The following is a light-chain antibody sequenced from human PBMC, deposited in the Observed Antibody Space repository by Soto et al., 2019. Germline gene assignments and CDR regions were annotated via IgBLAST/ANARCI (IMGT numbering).Light chain of an antibody. CDR3: HQRKRWPRT. Sequence: EIVLTQSPATLSSSPGERATLSCRASQTVSSKLAWYQHKPGQAPRLLIYDTSNRATGIPARFSGSGSGTDFTLTISSLEPEDFAVYYCHQRKRWPRTFGQGTKVEIK. CDR1: QTVSSK. CDR2: DTS. J-gene: IGKJ1*01. V-gene: IGKV3-11*01.